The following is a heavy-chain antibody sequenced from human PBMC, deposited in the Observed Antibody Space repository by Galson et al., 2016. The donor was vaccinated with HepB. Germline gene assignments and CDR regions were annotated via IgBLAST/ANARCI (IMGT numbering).Heavy chain of an antibody. D-gene: IGHD2-2*01. V-gene: IGHV3-30*03. J-gene: IGHJ4*02. CDR2: ISFDGSNQ. Sequence: SLRLSCAASGFTFSASGMHWVRQAPGKGPEWLAVISFDGSNQFYADSVKGRFTISRDNSNNTLHLQMHSLRVEDTALYYCARDSYCTRTICYPYYLDFWGQGTLVAVSS. CDR1: GFTFSASG. CDR3: ARDSYCTRTICYPYYLDF.